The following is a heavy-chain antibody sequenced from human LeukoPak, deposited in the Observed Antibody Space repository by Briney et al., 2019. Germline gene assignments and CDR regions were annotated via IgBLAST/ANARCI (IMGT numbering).Heavy chain of an antibody. D-gene: IGHD3-10*01. V-gene: IGHV3-48*03. CDR2: ISSGSTI. J-gene: IGHJ4*02. Sequence: GGSLRLSCAASGFTFSSYEMNWVRQAPGKGLEWVSYISSGSTIYYADSVKGRFTISRDNAKNSLYLQMNSLRAEDTAVYYCARTITMVRGVIIKGGFDYWGQGTLVTVSS. CDR3: ARTITMVRGVIIKGGFDY. CDR1: GFTFSSYE.